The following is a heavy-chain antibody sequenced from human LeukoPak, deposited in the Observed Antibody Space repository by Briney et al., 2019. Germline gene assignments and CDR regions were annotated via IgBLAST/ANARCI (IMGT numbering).Heavy chain of an antibody. CDR2: IYSGGST. CDR3: ARDLVDTAIN. Sequence: GGSLRLSCAASGFTFSSYAMSWVRQAPGKGLEWVSVIYSGGSTYYADSVKGRFTISRDNSKNTLYLQMNSLRAEDTAVYYCARDLVDTAINWGQGTLVTVSS. D-gene: IGHD5-18*01. CDR1: GFTFSSYA. J-gene: IGHJ4*02. V-gene: IGHV3-66*01.